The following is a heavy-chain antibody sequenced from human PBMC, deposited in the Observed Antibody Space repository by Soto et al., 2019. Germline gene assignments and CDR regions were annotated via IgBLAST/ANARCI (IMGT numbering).Heavy chain of an antibody. Sequence: QVRLVQSGPEVKRPGSSVKISCKSSGDSFSRFAVSWVRQAPGQGLEWMGGIIPLTGTANYIQKFRGRVTITADDSSSTVYMEVSSLRSDDTAVYYCVRLGLDLDFDHWGQGTLVTVSP. V-gene: IGHV1-69*01. CDR1: GDSFSRFA. J-gene: IGHJ4*02. CDR3: VRLGLDLDFDH. D-gene: IGHD1-1*01. CDR2: IIPLTGTA.